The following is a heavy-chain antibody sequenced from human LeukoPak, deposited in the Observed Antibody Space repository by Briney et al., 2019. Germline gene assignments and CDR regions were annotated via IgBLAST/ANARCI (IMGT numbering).Heavy chain of an antibody. V-gene: IGHV1-24*01. CDR1: GYTLTELS. Sequence: APVKVSCKVSGYTLTELSMHWVRQAPGKGLEWMGGFDPEDGETIYAQKFQGRVTMTEDTSTDTAYMELSSLRSEDTAVYYCATGGRDVFAQMATISYGFVYWGQGTLVTVSS. CDR3: ATGGRDVFAQMATISYGFVY. J-gene: IGHJ4*02. D-gene: IGHD5-24*01. CDR2: FDPEDGET.